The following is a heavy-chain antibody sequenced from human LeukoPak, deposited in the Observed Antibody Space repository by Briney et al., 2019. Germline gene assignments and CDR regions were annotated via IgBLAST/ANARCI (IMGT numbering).Heavy chain of an antibody. CDR3: ARQVSSNSWSYDL. CDR1: GYSFTTYW. V-gene: IGHV5-51*01. D-gene: IGHD6-13*01. CDR2: IYPGDSDT. J-gene: IGHJ4*02. Sequence: GESLKISCQGSGYSFTTYWIGWVRQMPGKGLEWMGIIYPGDSDTRNSPSFQGQVTISADKSISTAYLQWSSLKASDTAMYFCARQVSSNSWSYDLWGQGTLVTVSS.